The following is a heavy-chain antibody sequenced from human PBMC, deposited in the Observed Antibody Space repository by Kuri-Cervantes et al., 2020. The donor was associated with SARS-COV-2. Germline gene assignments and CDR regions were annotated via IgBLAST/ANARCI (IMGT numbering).Heavy chain of an antibody. V-gene: IGHV3-23*01. CDR3: AKDHQYYYDSSGYYYFGY. CDR2: ISGRGGST. D-gene: IGHD3-22*01. J-gene: IGHJ4*02. Sequence: LSLTCAASGFTFSSYAMSWVRQAPGKGLEWVSAISGRGGSTYYADSAKGRFTISRDNSKNTLYLQMNSLRAEDTAVYYCAKDHQYYYDSSGYYYFGYWGQGTLVTVSS. CDR1: GFTFSSYA.